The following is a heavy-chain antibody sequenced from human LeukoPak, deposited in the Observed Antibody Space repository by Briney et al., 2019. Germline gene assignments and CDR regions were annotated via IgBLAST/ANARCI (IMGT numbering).Heavy chain of an antibody. J-gene: IGHJ4*02. CDR1: GFTFSSYG. CDR3: AKDSTEGYFDY. V-gene: IGHV3-30*18. Sequence: GGSLRLTCAASGFTFSSYGMHWVRQAPGKGLEWVAVISYDGSNKYYADSVKGRFTISRDNSKNTLYLQMNRLRAEDTAMYYCAKDSTEGYFDYWGQGTLVTVSS. CDR2: ISYDGSNK.